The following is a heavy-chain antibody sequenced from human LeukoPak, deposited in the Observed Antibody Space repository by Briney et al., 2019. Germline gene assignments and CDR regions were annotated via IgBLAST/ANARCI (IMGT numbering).Heavy chain of an antibody. CDR2: ISYDGSNK. Sequence: PGGSLRRSCAASGFTCSSYAMHWVRQAPGKGREWVAVISYDGSNKYYADSVKGRFTISRDNSKNTLYLQMNSLRAEDTAVYYCARDRVYYFDYWGQGTLVTVSS. CDR1: GFTCSSYA. CDR3: ARDRVYYFDY. J-gene: IGHJ4*02. V-gene: IGHV3-30-3*01.